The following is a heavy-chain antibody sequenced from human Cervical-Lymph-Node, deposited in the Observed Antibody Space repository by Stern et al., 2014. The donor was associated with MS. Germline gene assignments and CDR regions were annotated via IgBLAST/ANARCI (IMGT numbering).Heavy chain of an antibody. D-gene: IGHD3-22*01. J-gene: IGHJ3*01. V-gene: IGHV5-51*01. CDR1: GYTFSNFW. Sequence: VQLVESGAEVKKPGESLKISCRTSGYTFSNFWIGWVRQMPGKGLEWMGVIYPADSDTTYSPSLQGQVTISADESISTAYLQWRSLKASDTAMYYCVRRRDSAGYDTFDLWGQGTMLIVSS. CDR2: IYPADSDT. CDR3: VRRRDSAGYDTFDL.